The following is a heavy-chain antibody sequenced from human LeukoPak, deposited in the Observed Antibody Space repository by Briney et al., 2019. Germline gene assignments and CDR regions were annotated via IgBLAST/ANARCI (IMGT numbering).Heavy chain of an antibody. D-gene: IGHD6-19*01. V-gene: IGHV1-2*02. CDR3: ARSISVAGRPYYFDY. J-gene: IGHJ4*02. CDR2: INPNSGGT. Sequence: WASVKVSCKASGYTFTGYYMHWVRQAPGQGLEWMGWINPNSGGTNYAQKFQGRVTMTRDTSISTAYMELSRLRSDDTAVYYCARSISVAGRPYYFDYWGQGTLVTVSS. CDR1: GYTFTGYY.